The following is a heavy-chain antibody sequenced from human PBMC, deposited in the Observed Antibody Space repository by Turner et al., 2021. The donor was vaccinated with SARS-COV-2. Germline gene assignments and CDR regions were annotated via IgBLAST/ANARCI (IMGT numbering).Heavy chain of an antibody. CDR2: IDPSDSYT. CDR1: GYSFTSYW. J-gene: IGHJ5*02. Sequence: EVQLVQSGAEVKKLGESLRISCTGSGYSFTSYWISWVRQMPGKGLEWMGRIDPSDSYTNYSPSFQGHVTISADKSISTAYLQWSSLKASDTAMYYCARSFGYCSSTSCLLNGFDPWGQGTLVTVSS. V-gene: IGHV5-10-1*01. D-gene: IGHD2-2*01. CDR3: ARSFGYCSSTSCLLNGFDP.